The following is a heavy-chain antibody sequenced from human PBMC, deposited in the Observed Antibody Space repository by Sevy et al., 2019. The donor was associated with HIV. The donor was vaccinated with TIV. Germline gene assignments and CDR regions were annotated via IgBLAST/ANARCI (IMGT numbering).Heavy chain of an antibody. V-gene: IGHV3-15*01. CDR2: IKSKTEGATR. J-gene: IGHJ4*02. CDR3: TAGVGASDFDY. CDR1: GFIFSNFA. Sequence: GGSLRLSCTVSGFIFSNFAMHWVRQAPGKGLEWVGRIKSKTEGATRDFAAPVKGRLLISRDDSRNTVYLQMNSLKTEDTAVYYCTAGVGASDFDYWGQGTLVTVSS. D-gene: IGHD1-26*01.